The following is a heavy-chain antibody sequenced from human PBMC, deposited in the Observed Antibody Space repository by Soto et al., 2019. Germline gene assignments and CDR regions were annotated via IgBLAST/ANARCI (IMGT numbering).Heavy chain of an antibody. CDR2: IYNSGST. CDR1: GGSISSGGYS. V-gene: IGHV4-30-2*01. J-gene: IGHJ4*02. D-gene: IGHD5-12*01. Sequence: QLQLQESGSGLVKPSQTLSLTCGVSGGSISSGGYSWSWMRQPPGKGLEWIGYIYNSGSTYYQPSLTSRVTISADRSKNQVSLTLSSVTAADTAVYYCAAGGGLPRYYWGQGTLVTVSS. CDR3: AAGGGLPRYY.